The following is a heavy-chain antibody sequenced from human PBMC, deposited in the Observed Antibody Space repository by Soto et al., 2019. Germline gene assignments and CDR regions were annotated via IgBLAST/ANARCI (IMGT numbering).Heavy chain of an antibody. V-gene: IGHV4-59*01. Sequence: SETLSLTCTVSGGSISSYYWSWIRQPPGKGLEWIGYIYYSGSTNYNPSLKSRVTISVDTSKNQFSLKLSSVTAADTAVYYCARVGIAAAPYYYMDVWGKGTTVTVSS. D-gene: IGHD6-13*01. CDR2: IYYSGST. CDR3: ARVGIAAAPYYYMDV. J-gene: IGHJ6*03. CDR1: GGSISSYY.